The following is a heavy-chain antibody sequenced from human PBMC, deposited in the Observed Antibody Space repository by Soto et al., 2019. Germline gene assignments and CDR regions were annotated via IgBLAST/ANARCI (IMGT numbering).Heavy chain of an antibody. J-gene: IGHJ4*02. D-gene: IGHD3-22*01. Sequence: PGGSLRLSCAASGFTFSSYGMHWVRQAPGKGLEWVAVIWYDGSNKYYADSVKGRFTISRDNSKNTLYLQMNSLRAEDTAVYYCARDMYDYYDSSGPFDYWGQGTLVTVSS. CDR3: ARDMYDYYDSSGPFDY. CDR2: IWYDGSNK. V-gene: IGHV3-33*01. CDR1: GFTFSSYG.